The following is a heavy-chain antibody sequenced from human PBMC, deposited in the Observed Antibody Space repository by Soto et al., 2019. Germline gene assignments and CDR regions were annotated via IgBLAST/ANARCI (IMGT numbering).Heavy chain of an antibody. CDR1: GFTFSSYA. Sequence: EVQLLESGGGLVQPGGSLRLSCAASGFTFSSYAMSWVRQAPGKGLEWVSAISGSGGSTYYADSVKGRFTISRDNSKNTLYLQMNSLRAEDTAVYYCAKIKRGYCSSTSCYGPPRYFQHWGQGTLVTVSS. CDR2: ISGSGGST. J-gene: IGHJ1*01. D-gene: IGHD2-2*01. CDR3: AKIKRGYCSSTSCYGPPRYFQH. V-gene: IGHV3-23*01.